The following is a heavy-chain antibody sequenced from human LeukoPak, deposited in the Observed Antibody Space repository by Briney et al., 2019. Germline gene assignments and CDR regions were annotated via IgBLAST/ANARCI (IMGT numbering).Heavy chain of an antibody. D-gene: IGHD3-10*01. V-gene: IGHV3-21*01. CDR3: ARADYYGSGSYYREPLYYYYGMDV. CDR1: GFTFSSYS. CDR2: ISSSSSYI. Sequence: PGGSLRLSCAASGFTFSSYSMNWVRQAPGKGLEWVSSISSSSSYIFYADSVKGRFTISRDNAKNSLYLQMNSLRVEDTAVYYCARADYYGSGSYYREPLYYYYGMDVWGQGTTVTVSS. J-gene: IGHJ6*02.